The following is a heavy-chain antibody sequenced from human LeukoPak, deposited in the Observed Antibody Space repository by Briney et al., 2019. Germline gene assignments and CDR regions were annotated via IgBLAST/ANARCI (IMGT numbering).Heavy chain of an antibody. Sequence: SETLSLTCTVSGGSISSGGYYWSWIRQHPGKGLEWIGYIYYSGSTYYNPSLKSRVTISVDTSKNQFSLKLSSVTAADTAVYYCARVQRDYYDSSGYYGLFQHWGQGTLVTVSS. CDR3: ARVQRDYYDSSGYYGLFQH. CDR2: IYYSGST. V-gene: IGHV4-31*03. CDR1: GGSISSGGYY. D-gene: IGHD3-22*01. J-gene: IGHJ1*01.